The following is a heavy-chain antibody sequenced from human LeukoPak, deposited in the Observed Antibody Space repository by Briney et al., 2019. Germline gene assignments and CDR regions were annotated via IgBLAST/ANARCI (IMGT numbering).Heavy chain of an antibody. CDR2: IIPIFGTA. CDR1: GGTFSSYA. Sequence: SVKVSCKASGGTFSSYAISWVRQAPGQGLEWMGGIIPIFGTANYAQKFQGRVTITADESTSTAYMELSSLRSEDTAVYYCASPGKEYQLLYNYFDYWGRGTLVTVSS. V-gene: IGHV1-69*13. J-gene: IGHJ4*02. CDR3: ASPGKEYQLLYNYFDY. D-gene: IGHD2-2*02.